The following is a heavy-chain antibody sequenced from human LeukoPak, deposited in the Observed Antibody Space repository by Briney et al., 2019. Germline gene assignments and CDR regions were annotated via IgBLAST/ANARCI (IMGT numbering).Heavy chain of an antibody. CDR2: ISGSTGST. V-gene: IGHV1-18*01. Sequence: GASVKVSCKASGYTFSTYGITWVREAHGQGPEWVGWISGSTGSTRYAQAVQGRVTMTTDTSTGTAYMELRSLRSDDTAVYYCARVDRDCSSINCYWTNWFDPWGQGTLVIVSS. CDR3: ARVDRDCSSINCYWTNWFDP. D-gene: IGHD2-2*01. CDR1: GYTFSTYG. J-gene: IGHJ5*02.